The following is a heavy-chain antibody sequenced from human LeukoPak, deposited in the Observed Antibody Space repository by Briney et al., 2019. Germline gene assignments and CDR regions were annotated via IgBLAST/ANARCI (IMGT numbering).Heavy chain of an antibody. CDR3: ARDHLNYYYYMDV. D-gene: IGHD3-3*02. V-gene: IGHV4-39*07. CDR1: GGSISSSSYY. J-gene: IGHJ6*03. CDR2: IYYNGST. Sequence: SETLSLTCTVSGGSISSSSYYWDWIRKPPGKRLEWIGSIYYNGSTYYNPSLKSRVTISVDTSKNQFSLKLSSVTAADTAVYYCARDHLNYYYYMDVWGKGTTVTVSS.